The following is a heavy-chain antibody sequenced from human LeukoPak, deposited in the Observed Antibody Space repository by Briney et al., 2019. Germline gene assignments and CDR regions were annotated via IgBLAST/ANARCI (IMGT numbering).Heavy chain of an antibody. CDR2: IYTSGST. J-gene: IGHJ4*02. Sequence: SETLSLTCTVSGGSISSYYWSWIRQPARKGLEWIGRIYTSGSTYYNPSLKSRVTISVGTSKNQFSLEVSSVTASDTAVYYCARLYYYGSGSYYYHFDYWGQGTLVTVSS. V-gene: IGHV4-4*07. CDR1: GGSISSYY. CDR3: ARLYYYGSGSYYYHFDY. D-gene: IGHD3-10*01.